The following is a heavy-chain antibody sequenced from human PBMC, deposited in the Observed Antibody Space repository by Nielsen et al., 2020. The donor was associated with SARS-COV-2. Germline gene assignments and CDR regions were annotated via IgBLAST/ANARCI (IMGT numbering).Heavy chain of an antibody. J-gene: IGHJ6*02. Sequence: GESLKISCAASGFTFSSYWMSWVRQAPGKGLEWVANIKQDGSEKYYVDSVKGRFTISRDNAKNSLYLQMNSLRAEDTALYYCAKAFQQLSYYYYYGMDVWGQGTTVTVSS. V-gene: IGHV3-7*03. CDR3: AKAFQQLSYYYYYGMDV. D-gene: IGHD6-13*01. CDR1: GFTFSSYW. CDR2: IKQDGSEK.